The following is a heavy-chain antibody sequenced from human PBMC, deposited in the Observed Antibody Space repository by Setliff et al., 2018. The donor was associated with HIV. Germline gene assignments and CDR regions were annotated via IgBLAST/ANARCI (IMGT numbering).Heavy chain of an antibody. CDR3: ASEKVAWTVSDSFFEF. CDR1: GDSITSNSYY. V-gene: IGHV4-61*05. J-gene: IGHJ4*02. Sequence: PSETLSLTCTVSGDSITSNSYYWGWIRQSPGKGLEWIGYVHYSGNTRYNPSLKSRVTISVDTSKNKFSLKLSSVTAADTAVYYCASEKVAWTVSDSFFEFWGQGVPVTVSS. CDR2: VHYSGNT. D-gene: IGHD2-15*01.